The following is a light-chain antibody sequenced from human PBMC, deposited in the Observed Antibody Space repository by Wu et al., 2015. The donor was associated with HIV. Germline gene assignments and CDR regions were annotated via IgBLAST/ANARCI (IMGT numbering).Light chain of an antibody. CDR1: QSVSTY. CDR2: SAS. V-gene: IGKV3-15*01. CDR3: QLSNNWPWT. J-gene: IGKJ1*01. Sequence: IVMTQSPATLSVSPGERATLSCRASQSVSTYLAWYQQKPGQAPRLPIFSASTRATGVPARFSGSGSGTEFTLTISSLQSEDFAVYYCQLSNNWPWTFGQGTKVEIK.